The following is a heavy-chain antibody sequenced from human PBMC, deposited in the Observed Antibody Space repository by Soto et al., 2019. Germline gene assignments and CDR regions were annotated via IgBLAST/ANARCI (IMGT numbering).Heavy chain of an antibody. CDR1: GGTFSSYA. J-gene: IGHJ6*02. CDR3: ARGRGYYGSGSYPADYYYFYGMDV. V-gene: IGHV1-69*06. CDR2: IIPIFGTA. Sequence: QVQLVQSGAEVKKPGSSVKVSCKASGGTFSSYAISWVRQAPGQGLEWMGGIIPIFGTANYAQKFQGRVTITADKSRSPADMELSSLRSEHTAVYYCARGRGYYGSGSYPADYYYFYGMDVLGQGNTVTVSS. D-gene: IGHD3-10*01.